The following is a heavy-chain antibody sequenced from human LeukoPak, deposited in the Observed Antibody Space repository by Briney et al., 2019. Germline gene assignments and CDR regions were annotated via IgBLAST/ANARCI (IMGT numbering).Heavy chain of an antibody. CDR3: ARCSNYYGSGSHIGAGGFDP. Sequence: GASVKVSCKASGYTFSSYDISWVRQAPGQGLEWMGWISAYNGNTNYAQKLQGRVTMTTDTSTSTAYMELRSLRSDDTAVYYCARCSNYYGSGSHIGAGGFDPWGQGTLVTVSS. CDR2: ISAYNGNT. V-gene: IGHV1-18*01. CDR1: GYTFSSYD. J-gene: IGHJ5*02. D-gene: IGHD3-10*01.